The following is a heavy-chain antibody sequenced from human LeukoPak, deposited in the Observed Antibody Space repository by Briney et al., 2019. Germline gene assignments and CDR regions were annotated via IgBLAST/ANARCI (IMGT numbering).Heavy chain of an antibody. V-gene: IGHV4-38-2*01. CDR2: IYHSGST. CDR1: GYSISSGYY. J-gene: IGHJ4*02. Sequence: SETLSLTCAVSGYSISSGYYWGWIRQPPGKGLEWIGNIYHSGSTYYNPSLKSRVTISVDTSKNQFSLKLSSVTAADTAVYYCARVDSSSFDYWGQGTLVTVSS. D-gene: IGHD6-13*01. CDR3: ARVDSSSFDY.